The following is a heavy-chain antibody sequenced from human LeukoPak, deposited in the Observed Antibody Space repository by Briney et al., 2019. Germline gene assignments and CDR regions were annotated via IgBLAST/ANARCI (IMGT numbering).Heavy chain of an antibody. Sequence: GGSLRLSCAASGFTSCTYAMTWVCQAPGKGLEWVSAISGSGGRTYYADSVKGRLTISRDNSKNTRYMQKNSLRAEDTAVYYCAKGPYYYDSSGYSRRWFDPWGQGTLVTVSS. V-gene: IGHV3-23*01. D-gene: IGHD3-22*01. CDR3: AKGPYYYDSSGYSRRWFDP. CDR1: GFTSCTYA. CDR2: ISGSGGRT. J-gene: IGHJ5*02.